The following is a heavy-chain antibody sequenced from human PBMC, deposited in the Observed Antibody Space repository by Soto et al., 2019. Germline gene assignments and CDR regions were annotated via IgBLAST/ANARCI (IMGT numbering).Heavy chain of an antibody. CDR3: ARGYSSSWSYYHGMDV. D-gene: IGHD6-13*01. V-gene: IGHV3-21*01. CDR2: ISSSSSYI. J-gene: IGHJ6*02. CDR1: GFTFGNYS. Sequence: GGSLNLSGTSSGFTFGNYSMNWVRQAPGKGLEWVSSISSSSSYIYYADSVKGRFTISRGNAKNSLYLQMNSLRAEDTAVYYCARGYSSSWSYYHGMDVWGQGTTVTVSS.